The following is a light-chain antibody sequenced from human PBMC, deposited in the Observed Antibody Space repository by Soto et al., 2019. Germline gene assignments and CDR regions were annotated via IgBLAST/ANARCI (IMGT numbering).Light chain of an antibody. CDR1: SSNIGAGYD. CDR3: QSYDSSLSGVV. Sequence: QSVLTRPPSVSGAPGQRVTISCTGSSSNIGAGYDVLWYQQLPGTAPKLLIYGNSNRPSGVPDRFSGSKSGTSASLAITGLQAEDEADYYCQSYDSSLSGVVFGGGTKLTVL. J-gene: IGLJ2*01. CDR2: GNS. V-gene: IGLV1-40*01.